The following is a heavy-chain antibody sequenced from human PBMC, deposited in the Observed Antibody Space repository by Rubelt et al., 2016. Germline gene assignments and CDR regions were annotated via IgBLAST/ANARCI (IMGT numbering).Heavy chain of an antibody. J-gene: IGHJ4*02. Sequence: QVQLVQSGAEVKKPGASVKVSCKVSGYTLTELSMHWVRQAPGKGLEWLGGFDPEDGEKIYAKKCQGRGTMTEEKSTETAYMELSSLRSEDTAVYYCATDEGGSYVGWGQGTLVTVSS. D-gene: IGHD1-26*01. V-gene: IGHV1-24*01. CDR3: ATDEGGSYVG. CDR2: FDPEDGEK. CDR1: GYTLTELS.